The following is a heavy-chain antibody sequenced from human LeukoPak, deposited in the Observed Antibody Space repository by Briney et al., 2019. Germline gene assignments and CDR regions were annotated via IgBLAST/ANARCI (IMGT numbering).Heavy chain of an antibody. V-gene: IGHV3-23*01. CDR1: GITLSNYG. J-gene: IGHJ4*02. CDR2: ISGSGGGT. Sequence: GGSLRLSCAVSGITLSNYGMSWVRQAPGKGLERVAGISGSGGGTNYADSVKGRFTISRDNPKNTLYLQMNGLRAKDTAVYFCAKRGVVIRVILVGFHKEAYYFDSWGQGALVTVSS. D-gene: IGHD3-22*01. CDR3: AKRGVVIRVILVGFHKEAYYFDS.